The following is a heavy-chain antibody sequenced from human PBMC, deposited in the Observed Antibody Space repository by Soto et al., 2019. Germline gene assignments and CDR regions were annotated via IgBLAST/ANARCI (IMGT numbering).Heavy chain of an antibody. CDR1: GLTFRSYA. V-gene: IGHV3-23*01. Sequence: EVQLLESGGGLVQPGGSLSLSCAASGLTFRSYAMSWVLQAPGKGLEWVSAISGSGGSTFYADSVKGRFTISRDNSKNTMFLQMNSLRAEDTAVYYCAGRITVAGTLAYWGQGTMVTVSS. J-gene: IGHJ4*02. D-gene: IGHD6-19*01. CDR2: ISGSGGST. CDR3: AGRITVAGTLAY.